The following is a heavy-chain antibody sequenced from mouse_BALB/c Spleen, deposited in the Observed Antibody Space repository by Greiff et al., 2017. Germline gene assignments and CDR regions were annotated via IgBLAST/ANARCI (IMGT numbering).Heavy chain of an antibody. CDR1: GYAFSSYW. Sequence: QVQLQQSGAELVRPGSSVKISCKASGYAFSSYWMNWVKQRPGQGLEWIGQIYPGDGDTNYNGKFKGKATLTADKSSSTAYMQLSSLTSEDSAVYFCARPSLGLAMDYWGQGTSVTVSS. D-gene: IGHD4-1*01. J-gene: IGHJ4*01. V-gene: IGHV1-80*01. CDR2: IYPGDGDT. CDR3: ARPSLGLAMDY.